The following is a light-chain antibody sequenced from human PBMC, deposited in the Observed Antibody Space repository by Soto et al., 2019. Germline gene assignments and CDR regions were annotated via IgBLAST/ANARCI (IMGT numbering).Light chain of an antibody. J-gene: IGKJ2*03. V-gene: IGKV3-20*01. CDR3: QRSGSAPPYS. CDR1: QSLDSTY. Sequence: EVVLTQSPGTLSLSPGERATLSCRASQSLDSTYLAWYQQKPGQSPRLVIYGASRRATGIPDRFSGSGSGTDFTLTIGRLEPEDFGVYYCQRSGSAPPYSFGARTRLDI. CDR2: GAS.